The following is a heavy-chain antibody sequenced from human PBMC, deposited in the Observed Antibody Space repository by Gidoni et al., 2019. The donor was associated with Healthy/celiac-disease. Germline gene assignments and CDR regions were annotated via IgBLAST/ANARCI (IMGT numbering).Heavy chain of an antibody. CDR2: ST. V-gene: IGHV4-39*01. CDR3: ARYPRADSGYDFH. J-gene: IGHJ4*02. D-gene: IGHD5-12*01. Sequence: STYYNPSLKSRVTISVDTSKNQFSLKLSSVTAADTAVYYCARYPRADSGYDFHWGQGTLVTVSS.